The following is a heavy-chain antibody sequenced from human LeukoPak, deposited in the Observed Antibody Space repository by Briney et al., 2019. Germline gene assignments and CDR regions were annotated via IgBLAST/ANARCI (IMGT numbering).Heavy chain of an antibody. D-gene: IGHD1-26*01. J-gene: IGHJ4*02. CDR3: ARGGRAFEWELLHYFDY. CDR1: GGSISSYY. CDR2: IYYSGST. V-gene: IGHV4-59*01. Sequence: PSETLSLTCTVSGGSISSYYWSWIRQPPGKGLEWIGYIYYSGSTNYNPSLKSRVTISVDTSKNQFSLKLSSVTAADTAVYYCARGGRAFEWELLHYFDYWGQGTLVTVSS.